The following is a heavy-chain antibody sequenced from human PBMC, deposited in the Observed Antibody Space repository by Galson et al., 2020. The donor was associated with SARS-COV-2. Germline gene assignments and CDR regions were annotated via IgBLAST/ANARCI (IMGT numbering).Heavy chain of an antibody. J-gene: IGHJ4*02. Sequence: GESLKISCAASGFAFSGSAIHWVRQASGKGVEWVGRIRSKPNNYATAYAASVNDRFTVSRDDSKNTAYLQMNSLKTEDTALYYCARFVEAANYFDYWGQGALVTVSS. V-gene: IGHV3-73*01. CDR1: GFAFSGSA. CDR3: ARFVEAANYFDY. CDR2: IRSKPNNYAT. D-gene: IGHD6-25*01.